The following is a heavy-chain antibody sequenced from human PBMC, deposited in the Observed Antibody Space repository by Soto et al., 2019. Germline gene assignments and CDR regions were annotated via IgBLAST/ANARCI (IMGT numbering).Heavy chain of an antibody. V-gene: IGHV4-59*08. CDR3: ARGSTTEKVDS. CDR2: IYYSGST. CDR1: GVSISRNY. Sequence: PSETLSLTCTVSGVSISRNYWSWIRQSPGKGLEWIGHIYYSGSTKYNPSLKSRVIISADTSKNQFSLKLTSVTAADTAVYYCARGSTTEKVDSWGQGTLVTVSS. D-gene: IGHD4-17*01. J-gene: IGHJ4*02.